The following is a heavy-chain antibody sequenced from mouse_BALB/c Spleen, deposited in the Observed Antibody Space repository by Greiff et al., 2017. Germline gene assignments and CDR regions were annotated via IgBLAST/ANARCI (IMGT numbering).Heavy chain of an antibody. V-gene: IGHV5-17*02. CDR2: ISSGSSTI. J-gene: IGHJ4*01. Sequence: EVQLVESGGGLVQPGGSRKLSCAASGFTFSSFGMHWVRQAPEKGLEWVAYISSGSSTIYYADTVKGRFTISRDNPKNTLFLQMTSLRSEDTAMYYCARSPYGSSYAMDYWGQGTSVTVSS. D-gene: IGHD1-1*01. CDR1: GFTFSSFG. CDR3: ARSPYGSSYAMDY.